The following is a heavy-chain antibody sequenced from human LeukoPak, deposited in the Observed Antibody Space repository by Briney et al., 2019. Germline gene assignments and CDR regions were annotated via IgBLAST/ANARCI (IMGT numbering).Heavy chain of an antibody. J-gene: IGHJ4*02. Sequence: GESLQISCQGSGYSFSNYWIAWVRPMPGKGLEWMGIIYPGDSNTKYSPSFQGQVTISADRSISTAYLQWSSLQASDTAMYYCARRWAAVGTFDYWGQGTLVTVSS. D-gene: IGHD6-13*01. CDR3: ARRWAAVGTFDY. CDR2: IYPGDSNT. V-gene: IGHV5-51*01. CDR1: GYSFSNYW.